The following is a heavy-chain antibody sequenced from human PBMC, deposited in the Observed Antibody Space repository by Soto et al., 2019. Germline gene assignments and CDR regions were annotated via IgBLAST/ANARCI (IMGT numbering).Heavy chain of an antibody. CDR1: GFTFSSYG. CDR2: IPVIGERR. V-gene: IGHV3-23*01. D-gene: IGHD1-1*01. CDR3: AREGDRYGTVCFDS. Sequence: EVQLLDSGGGLVQPGGSLRLSCAASGFTFSSYGMSWVRQAPGKGLEWVAGIPVIGERRYYAVSVKGRFTISRDNAKNTLYLQMNSLRVEDAAVYFCAREGDRYGTVCFDSWGQGALVTVSS. J-gene: IGHJ4*02.